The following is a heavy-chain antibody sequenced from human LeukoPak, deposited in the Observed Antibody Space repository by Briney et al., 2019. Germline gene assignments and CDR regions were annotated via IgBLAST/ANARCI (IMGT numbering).Heavy chain of an antibody. CDR1: GGTFSSYA. J-gene: IGHJ5*02. D-gene: IGHD3-3*01. V-gene: IGHV1-69*13. CDR2: IIPIFGSA. Sequence: SVKVSCKASGGTFSSYAISWVRQAPGQGLEWRGGIIPIFGSANYAQKFQGRVTITADESTSTAYMELTSLRSEDTAVYYCATAGVALSINWFDPWGQGTLVTVSS. CDR3: ATAGVALSINWFDP.